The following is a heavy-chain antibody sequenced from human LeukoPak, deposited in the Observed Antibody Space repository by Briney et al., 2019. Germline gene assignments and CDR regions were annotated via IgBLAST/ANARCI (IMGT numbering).Heavy chain of an antibody. CDR3: ARGAGSGSWLIDD. Sequence: GGSLRLSCAASGFTLSDYGVNWVRQAPGKGLEWVSYISGSDSYTDYADSVKGRFTISRDNANNSLYLQMNSLRDEDTAMYYCARGAGSGSWLIDDWGQGTLVTASS. D-gene: IGHD6-13*01. CDR2: ISGSDSYT. CDR1: GFTLSDYG. J-gene: IGHJ4*02. V-gene: IGHV3-48*02.